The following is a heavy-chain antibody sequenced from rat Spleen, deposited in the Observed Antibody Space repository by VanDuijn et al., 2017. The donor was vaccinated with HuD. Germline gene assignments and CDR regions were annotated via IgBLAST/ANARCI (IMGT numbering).Heavy chain of an antibody. CDR1: GFTFSNYG. D-gene: IGHD4-1*01. CDR3: TTETGNFDY. V-gene: IGHV5-19*01. J-gene: IGHJ2*01. Sequence: EVQVVESGGGLVQPGRSLKLSCAASGFTFSNYGMHWIRQAPTKGLDWVAYISPSGGSTYYRNSVKGRFTISRDNAKSTLYLQMDSLRSEDTATYYCTTETGNFDYWGQGVMVTVSS. CDR2: ISPSGGST.